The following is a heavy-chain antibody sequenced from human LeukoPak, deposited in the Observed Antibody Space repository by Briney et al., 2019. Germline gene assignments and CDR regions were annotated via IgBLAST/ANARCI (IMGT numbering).Heavy chain of an antibody. V-gene: IGHV3-23*01. CDR1: GFTFSKYA. D-gene: IGHD5-24*01. CDR3: AKDLGEMATHPGDY. CDR2: IYGSGANT. J-gene: IGHJ4*02. Sequence: PGGSLRLSCAASGFTFSKYAMTWVRQAPGKGVEWISAIYGSGANTYYADSVKGRLTISRDNSKNTVYLQMNSLRVEDTAVYYCAKDLGEMATHPGDYWGQGTLVTVSS.